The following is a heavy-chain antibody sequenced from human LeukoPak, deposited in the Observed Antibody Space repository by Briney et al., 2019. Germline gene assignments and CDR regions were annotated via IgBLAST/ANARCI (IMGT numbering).Heavy chain of an antibody. J-gene: IGHJ4*02. CDR2: FSRSGPDT. D-gene: IGHD6-13*01. CDR1: GFTFGSSA. Sequence: PGGSLRLSCAASGFTFGSSAMSWVRQAPGKGPEGASPFSRSGPDTYYADSVKGRFTIFRDNSKNTLYLQMNSLRAEDTAVYYCAKGSLGSWYYFDYWGQGTLVTVSS. CDR3: AKGSLGSWYYFDY. V-gene: IGHV3-23*01.